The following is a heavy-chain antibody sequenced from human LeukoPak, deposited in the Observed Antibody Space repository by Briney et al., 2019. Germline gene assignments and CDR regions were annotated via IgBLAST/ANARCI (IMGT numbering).Heavy chain of an antibody. D-gene: IGHD2-15*01. CDR3: AKDRDIVVVVAAIFAY. Sequence: GGSLRLSCAASGFTFSCYAMSWVRQAPGKGLEWVSAISGSGGSTYYADSVKGRFTISRDNSKNTLYLQMNSLRAEDTAVYYCAKDRDIVVVVAAIFAYWGQGTLVTVSS. CDR2: ISGSGGST. J-gene: IGHJ4*02. V-gene: IGHV3-23*01. CDR1: GFTFSCYA.